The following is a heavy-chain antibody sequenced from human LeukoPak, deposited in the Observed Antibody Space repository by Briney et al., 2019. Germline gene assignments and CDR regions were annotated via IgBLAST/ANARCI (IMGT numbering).Heavy chain of an antibody. CDR1: GYTFTSYG. J-gene: IGHJ4*02. CDR3: ARNMVWLLPPTPDY. Sequence: ASVKVSCKASGYTFTSYGISWVRQAPGQGLELMGWISAYNGNTNYAQKLQGRVTMTTDTSTTTAYMELRRLRSDDTAVYYCARNMVWLLPPTPDYWGQGTLVTVSS. CDR2: ISAYNGNT. V-gene: IGHV1-18*01. D-gene: IGHD3-3*01.